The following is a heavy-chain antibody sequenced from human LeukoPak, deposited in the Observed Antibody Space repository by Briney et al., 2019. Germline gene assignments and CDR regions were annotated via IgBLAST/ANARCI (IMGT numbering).Heavy chain of an antibody. Sequence: SETLSLSCTVSGGSISSSSYSWGWIRQPPGKGLEWIGSIYYSGSTYYNPSLKSRVTISVDTSKNQFSLKLSSVTAADTAVYYCASDYYDSSGYPLPFDYWGQGTLVTVSS. V-gene: IGHV4-39*01. J-gene: IGHJ4*02. CDR3: ASDYYDSSGYPLPFDY. CDR1: GGSISSSSYS. CDR2: IYYSGST. D-gene: IGHD3-22*01.